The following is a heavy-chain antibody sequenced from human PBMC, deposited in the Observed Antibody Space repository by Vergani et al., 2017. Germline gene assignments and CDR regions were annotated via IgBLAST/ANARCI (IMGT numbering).Heavy chain of an antibody. D-gene: IGHD4-11*01. V-gene: IGHV4-59*01. CDR1: GGPISRYY. CDR3: ARGRVRGATVPYDYYGMDG. J-gene: IGHJ6*02. Sequence: QVQLQESGPGLVTPAETLSLICTVSGGPISRYYWSWIRQPPGKGLEWIGYIYYSGSTNYNPSLKSRVTISVDTSKNQFSLKLSSVTAADTAVYYCARGRVRGATVPYDYYGMDGWGQGTTVTVSS. CDR2: IYYSGST.